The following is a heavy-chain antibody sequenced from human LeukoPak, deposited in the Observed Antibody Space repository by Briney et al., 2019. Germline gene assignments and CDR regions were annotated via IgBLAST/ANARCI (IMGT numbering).Heavy chain of an antibody. J-gene: IGHJ6*02. D-gene: IGHD6-19*01. CDR3: AFDSSGSSYYGMDV. Sequence: SETLSLTCTVSGGSIRSYYWSWIRQPPGKGLEWIGYIYYSGSTNYNPSLKSRVTISVDTSKNHFSLKLSSVTAADTAVYYCAFDSSGSSYYGMDVWGQGTTVTVSS. V-gene: IGHV4-59*01. CDR1: GGSIRSYY. CDR2: IYYSGST.